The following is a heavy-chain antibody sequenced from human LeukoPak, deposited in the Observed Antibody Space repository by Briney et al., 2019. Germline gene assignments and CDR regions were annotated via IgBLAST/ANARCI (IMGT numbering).Heavy chain of an antibody. D-gene: IGHD1-26*01. V-gene: IGHV3-74*01. Sequence: PGGSLRLSCAASGFTFSSYWMHWVRQAPGKGLVWVSRINSDGSSTSYADSVRGRLTISRDKAKNTLYVQMNSLRAEDTAVYYCARFSGSYGMDVWGQGTTVTVSS. CDR3: ARFSGSYGMDV. CDR2: INSDGSST. J-gene: IGHJ6*02. CDR1: GFTFSSYW.